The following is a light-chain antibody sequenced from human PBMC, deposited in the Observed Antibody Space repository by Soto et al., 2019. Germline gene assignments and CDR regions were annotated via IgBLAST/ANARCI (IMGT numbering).Light chain of an antibody. CDR1: TSNIGTFY. Sequence: QLVLTQPPSASSTPGQTVTISCSGSTSNIGTFYVYWYQHLPGAAPKLFIYIGDQRASGVSDRFSGSKSGTSASLAISGLRSDDEADYYCAAWDDNLNAYVFGSGTKLTVL. CDR3: AAWDDNLNAYV. CDR2: IGD. V-gene: IGLV1-47*02. J-gene: IGLJ1*01.